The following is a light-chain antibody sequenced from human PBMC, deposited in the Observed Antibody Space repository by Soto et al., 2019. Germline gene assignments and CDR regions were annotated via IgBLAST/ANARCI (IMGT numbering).Light chain of an antibody. CDR1: SANIGGNS. Sequence: QSVLTQPPSVSAAPGQRVTISCSGSSANIGGNSVSWYRQLPGTAPKLLIYDDDKRPSGIPDRFSGSKSGTSATLGITGFQTGDEADYYCGSWDSSLSAYVFXTGTKLTVL. CDR3: GSWDSSLSAYV. V-gene: IGLV1-51*01. J-gene: IGLJ1*01. CDR2: DDD.